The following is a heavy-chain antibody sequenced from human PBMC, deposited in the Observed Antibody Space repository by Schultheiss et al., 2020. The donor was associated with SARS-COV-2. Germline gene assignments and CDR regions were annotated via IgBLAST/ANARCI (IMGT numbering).Heavy chain of an antibody. CDR2: IWYDGSNK. J-gene: IGHJ4*02. CDR3: AREGAYCGGDCFTFDY. D-gene: IGHD2-21*01. V-gene: IGHV3-33*08. CDR1: GFTFSSYG. Sequence: GESLKISCAASGFTFSSYGMHWVRQAPGKGLEWVAVIWYDGSNKYYADSVKGRFTISRDNSKNTLYLQMNSLRAEDTAVYYCAREGAYCGGDCFTFDYWGQGTLVTVSS.